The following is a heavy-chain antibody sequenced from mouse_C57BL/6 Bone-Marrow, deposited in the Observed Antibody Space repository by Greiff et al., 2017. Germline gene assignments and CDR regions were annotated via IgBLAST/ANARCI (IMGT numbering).Heavy chain of an antibody. CDR2: IYPTSCGT. D-gene: IGHD1-1*01. V-gene: IGHV1-72*01. CDR1: GYTFTSYW. J-gene: IGHJ1*03. CDR3: ARAGVTTVVDWYFDV. Sequence: QVQLQQPGAELVKPGASVKLSCKASGYTFTSYWMHWVKQRPGRGLEWIGRIYPTSCGTKYNEKFKSKATLTVDKPSSTAYMQLSSLTCEDDAVEYCARAGVTTVVDWYFDVWGTGTMVTVSS.